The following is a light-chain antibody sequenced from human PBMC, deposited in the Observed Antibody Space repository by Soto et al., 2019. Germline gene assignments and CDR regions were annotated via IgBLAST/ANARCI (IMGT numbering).Light chain of an antibody. CDR2: AAS. J-gene: IGKJ5*01. CDR3: QQNYSPPPIT. CDR1: QSITRF. Sequence: DSQMTQSPSSLSASVGDRVTITCRASQSITRFLNWYQQKPGKAPKLLIYAASSLQSGVPSRFSGSGSGTDFTLTISSLQPEDFATYYCQQNYSPPPITFGQGKRLEIK. V-gene: IGKV1-39*01.